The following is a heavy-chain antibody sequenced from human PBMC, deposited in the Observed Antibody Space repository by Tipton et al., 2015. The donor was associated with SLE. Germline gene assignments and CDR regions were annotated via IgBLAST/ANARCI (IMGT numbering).Heavy chain of an antibody. D-gene: IGHD3-16*01. CDR1: GDSINYGGHY. J-gene: IGHJ5*02. CDR3: ARDLRAIGDRFDP. V-gene: IGHV4-61*02. CDR2: IYVSGST. Sequence: TLSLTCTVSGDSINYGGHYWSWIRQHPGKGLEWIGRIYVSGSTNYNPSLKSRVTMSMDVSKNQFSLKLSSVTAADTAVYYCARDLRAIGDRFDPWGQGALVTVSS.